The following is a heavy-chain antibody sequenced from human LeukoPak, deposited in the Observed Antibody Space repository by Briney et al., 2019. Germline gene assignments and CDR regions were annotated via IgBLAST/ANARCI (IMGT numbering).Heavy chain of an antibody. J-gene: IGHJ5*02. Sequence: ASVKVSCKASGYAFTGYYMHWVRQAPGQGLEWMGWINPNSGGTNYGQKFQGRVTMTRDTSISTAYMELSRLRSDDTAVYYCAREGEYSSGSNWFDPWGQGTLVAVSS. D-gene: IGHD6-19*01. CDR1: GYAFTGYY. V-gene: IGHV1-2*02. CDR2: INPNSGGT. CDR3: AREGEYSSGSNWFDP.